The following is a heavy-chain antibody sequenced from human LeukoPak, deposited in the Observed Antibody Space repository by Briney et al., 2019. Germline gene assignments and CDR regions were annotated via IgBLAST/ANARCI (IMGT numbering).Heavy chain of an antibody. D-gene: IGHD1-14*01. Sequence: ASVKVSCKTSGYPFTVYYILWVRQAPGQGLEWMGRINPNSGDIDYAQKFQGSVTMTTDTSISTAYMELSSLRSDDTAMYYCATPATTRGTDYWGQGTLVIVSS. CDR1: GYPFTVYY. V-gene: IGHV1-2*04. J-gene: IGHJ4*02. CDR2: INPNSGDI. CDR3: ATPATTRGTDY.